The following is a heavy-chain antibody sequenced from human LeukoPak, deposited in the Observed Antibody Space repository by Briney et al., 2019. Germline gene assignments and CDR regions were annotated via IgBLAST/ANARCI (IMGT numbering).Heavy chain of an antibody. D-gene: IGHD3-22*01. CDR1: GYTFTRYD. CDR3: ARVTWYYDSSGLDAFDI. V-gene: IGHV1-8*01. J-gene: IGHJ3*02. Sequence: ASVKVSCKASGYTFTRYDINWVRQATGQGLEWMGWMNPNSGNTGYAQKFQGRVTMTRNTSISTAYMELSSLRSEDTAVYYCARVTWYYDSSGLDAFDIWGQGTMVTVSS. CDR2: MNPNSGNT.